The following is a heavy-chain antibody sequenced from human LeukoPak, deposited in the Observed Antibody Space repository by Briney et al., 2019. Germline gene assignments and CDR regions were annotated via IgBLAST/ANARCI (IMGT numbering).Heavy chain of an antibody. CDR1: GFTFSSYW. J-gene: IGHJ6*02. D-gene: IGHD2/OR15-2a*01. Sequence: GGSLILSCAASGFTFSSYWMHRLRQEPRKGLVWVSRISTDGSSRSYADSVKGRFTISRDNGKNTLYLQMNSLRAEDTAVYYCASYLTSIPSGMDVWGQGATVTVSS. V-gene: IGHV3-74*01. CDR3: ASYLTSIPSGMDV. CDR2: ISTDGSSR.